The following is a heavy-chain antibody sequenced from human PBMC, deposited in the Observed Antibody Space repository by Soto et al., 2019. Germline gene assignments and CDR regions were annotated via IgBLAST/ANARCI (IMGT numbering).Heavy chain of an antibody. V-gene: IGHV5-51*01. D-gene: IGHD1-26*01. Sequence: PGESLRISCKGSGYRFAKFWIAWVRQMPGKGLEWMGIIYPGDSDTRYSPSFQGQVTISADTSIDTAYLQMDSLRAEDTAVYHCVILALGKFDYWGQGILVTVSS. J-gene: IGHJ4*02. CDR3: VILALGKFDY. CDR2: IYPGDSDT. CDR1: GYRFAKFW.